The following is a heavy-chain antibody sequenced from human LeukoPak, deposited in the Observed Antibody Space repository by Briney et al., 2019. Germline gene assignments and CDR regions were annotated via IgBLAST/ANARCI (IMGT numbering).Heavy chain of an antibody. Sequence: PSETLSLTCAVYGGSFSGYYWSWIRQPPGKGLEWIGEINHSGSTNYNPSLESRVTISVDTSKNQFSLKLSSVTAADTAVYYCARHVYGEYGPGDYWGQGILGTVSS. CDR2: INHSGST. CDR1: GGSFSGYY. D-gene: IGHD4-17*01. CDR3: ARHVYGEYGPGDY. V-gene: IGHV4-34*01. J-gene: IGHJ4*02.